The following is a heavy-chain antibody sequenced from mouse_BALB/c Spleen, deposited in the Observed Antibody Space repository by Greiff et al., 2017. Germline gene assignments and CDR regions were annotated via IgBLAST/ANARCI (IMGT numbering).Heavy chain of an antibody. CDR2: IDPANGNT. J-gene: IGHJ3*01. CDR3: AIYYYGSSPFAY. Sequence: EVQLQQSGAELVKPGASVKLSCTASGFNIKDTYMHWVKQRPEQGLEWIGRIDPANGNTKYDPKFQGKATITADTSSNTAYLQLSSLTSEDTAVYYCAIYYYGSSPFAYWGQGTLVTVSA. D-gene: IGHD1-1*01. CDR1: GFNIKDTY. V-gene: IGHV14-3*02.